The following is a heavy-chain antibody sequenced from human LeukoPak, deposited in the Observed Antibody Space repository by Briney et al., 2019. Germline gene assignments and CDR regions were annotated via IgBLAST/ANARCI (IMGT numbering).Heavy chain of an antibody. CDR3: ATGRVSYGSEY. J-gene: IGHJ4*02. CDR1: GDSITYYF. CDR2: VYYSATTNYQPSL. V-gene: IGHV4-59*03. D-gene: IGHD3-10*01. Sequence: SETLSLTCSFPGDSITYYFWSWIRQPPGRGLEWIGYVYYSATTNYQPSLNYNPSLRSRVTISLDTSKNQFSLKLTSVTAADTAMYYCATGRVSYGSEYWGPGTLVAVSS.